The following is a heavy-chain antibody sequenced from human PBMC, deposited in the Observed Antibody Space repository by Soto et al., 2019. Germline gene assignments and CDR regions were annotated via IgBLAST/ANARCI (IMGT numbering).Heavy chain of an antibody. V-gene: IGHV3-23*01. CDR2: ISGSGGST. CDR3: AKSLDYYGSGSPRGGY. CDR1: GFTFSSYA. Sequence: VGSLRLSCAASGFTFSSYAMSWVRQAPGKGLEWVSAISGSGGSTYYADSVKGRFTISRDNSKNTLYLQMNSLRAEDTAVYYCAKSLDYYGSGSPRGGYWGQGTLVTVSS. D-gene: IGHD3-10*01. J-gene: IGHJ4*02.